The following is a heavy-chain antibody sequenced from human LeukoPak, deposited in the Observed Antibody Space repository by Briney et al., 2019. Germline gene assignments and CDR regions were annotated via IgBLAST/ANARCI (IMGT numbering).Heavy chain of an antibody. Sequence: PGRSLRLSCAASGFTFSSYAMSWVRQAPGKGLEWVSAIRRTGGSTSCADSVKGRFTISRDNSKNTLYLQMNSLRDEDTAVYYCANTDYYDTSALDYWGQGTLVTVSS. CDR2: IRRTGGST. V-gene: IGHV3-23*01. CDR1: GFTFSSYA. CDR3: ANTDYYDTSALDY. D-gene: IGHD3-22*01. J-gene: IGHJ4*02.